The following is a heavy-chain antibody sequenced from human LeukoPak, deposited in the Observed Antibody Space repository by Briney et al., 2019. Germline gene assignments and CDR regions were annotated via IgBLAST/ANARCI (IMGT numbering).Heavy chain of an antibody. D-gene: IGHD3-10*01. J-gene: IGHJ4*02. Sequence: ASVKVSCKASGYTFTSYDINWVRQATGQGLEWMGWMNPNSANTGCAQNFQGRVTMTRNTSISTAYMELSSLRSEDTAVYYCAIRFSRGSGSAIDYWGQGTLVTVSS. V-gene: IGHV1-8*01. CDR1: GYTFTSYD. CDR2: MNPNSANT. CDR3: AIRFSRGSGSAIDY.